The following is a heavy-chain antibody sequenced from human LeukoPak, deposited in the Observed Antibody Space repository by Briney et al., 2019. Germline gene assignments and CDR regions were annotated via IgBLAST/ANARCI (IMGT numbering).Heavy chain of an antibody. CDR3: AQKAPYSPGYSQQ. CDR2: IYHSGTT. D-gene: IGHD2-15*01. J-gene: IGHJ1*01. V-gene: IGHV4-59*01. CDR1: GGFITSYY. Sequence: PSETLSLTCTVSGGFITSYYGTWLRQPPGKGLEWIGYIYHSGTTNYNPSLKSRVSISVDTSKNQFSLKLSSVTAADTAVYYCAQKAPYSPGYSQQGGQGTLVTVSS.